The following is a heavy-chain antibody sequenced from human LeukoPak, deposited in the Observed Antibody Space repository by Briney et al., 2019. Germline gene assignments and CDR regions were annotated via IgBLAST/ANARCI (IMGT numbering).Heavy chain of an antibody. CDR3: ASLMVVAGRPYLDS. Sequence: SETLSLTCTVSGGSISSDSYYWGWIRQSPGKGLEWIGSVYYTGDTYYNPSLKGRVTISVDTSRNQFSLRLTSMTAAYSSVYYYASLMVVAGRPYLDSWGQGSLVTVSS. V-gene: IGHV4-39*01. CDR1: GGSISSDSYY. D-gene: IGHD6-19*01. CDR2: VYYTGDT. J-gene: IGHJ4*02.